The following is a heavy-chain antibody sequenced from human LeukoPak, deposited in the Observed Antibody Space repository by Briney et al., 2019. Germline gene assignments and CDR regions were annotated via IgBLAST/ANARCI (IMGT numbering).Heavy chain of an antibody. Sequence: GGSLRLSCAASAFTFITNNMNWVRQAPGRGLEWVSYISGSSGAIYYADSVKGRFTISRDNAKNSLYLQMNSLSAEDTAVYYCARGGILDYWGQGTLVTVSS. V-gene: IGHV3-48*01. CDR1: AFTFITNN. CDR2: ISGSSGAI. J-gene: IGHJ4*02. CDR3: ARGGILDY. D-gene: IGHD3-9*01.